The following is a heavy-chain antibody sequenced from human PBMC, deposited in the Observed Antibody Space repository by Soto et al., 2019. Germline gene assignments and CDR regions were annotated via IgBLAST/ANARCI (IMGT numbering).Heavy chain of an antibody. J-gene: IGHJ6*01. V-gene: IGHV4-59*01. CDR3: ARGHGYSYGYSYYYYGMD. Sequence: SETLSLTCTVSGGSISSYYWSCIRQPPGKGLEWIGYIYYSGSTNYNPSLKSRVTISVDTSKNQFSLKLSSVTAADTAVYYCARGHGYSYGYSYYYYGMD. D-gene: IGHD5-18*01. CDR1: GGSISSYY. CDR2: IYYSGST.